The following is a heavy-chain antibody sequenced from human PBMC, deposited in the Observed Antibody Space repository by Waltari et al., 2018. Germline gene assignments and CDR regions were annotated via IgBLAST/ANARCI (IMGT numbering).Heavy chain of an antibody. CDR2: LSSGRGEE. J-gene: IGHJ4*02. V-gene: IGHV3-33*08. CDR3: ARDVAGLSSGCDY. CDR1: GFMVNDYG. Sequence: QVQLVQSGGGLVQPGTSLRLSCGAYGFMVNDYGMYWVRRAPGKGLEWVAGLSSGRGEEKYADSVEGRFTISRDNSKNTLYLQMNSLRAEDTAVYYCARDVAGLSSGCDYWGQGTLVTVSS. D-gene: IGHD6-19*01.